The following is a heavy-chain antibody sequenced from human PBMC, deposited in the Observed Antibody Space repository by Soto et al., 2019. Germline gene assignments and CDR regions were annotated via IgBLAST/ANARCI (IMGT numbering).Heavy chain of an antibody. CDR1: GYTFTSYG. CDR2: ISAYNGNT. J-gene: IGHJ6*02. CDR3: ARDSGYGDYEAFVDV. D-gene: IGHD4-17*01. Sequence: QVQLVQSGAEVKKPGASVKVSCKASGYTFTSYGNSWVRQAPGQGLKRMGWISAYNGNTNYAQKLQGRVTMTTDTSTSTAYMELRSLRSDHSAVYYCARDSGYGDYEAFVDVWGQGTTVTVSS. V-gene: IGHV1-18*01.